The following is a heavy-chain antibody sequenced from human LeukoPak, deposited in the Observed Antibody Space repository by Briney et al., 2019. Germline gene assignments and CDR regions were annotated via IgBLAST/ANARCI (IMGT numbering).Heavy chain of an antibody. CDR2: IKQDGSEK. D-gene: IGHD3-3*01. V-gene: IGHV3-7*01. CDR3: AKDGPSSTRLRFLEWGYYFDY. CDR1: GFTFSSYW. J-gene: IGHJ4*02. Sequence: PGGSLRLSCAASGFTFSSYWMSWVRQAPGKGLEWVANIKQDGSEKDYVDSMKGRFTISRDNSKNTLYLQMNSLRAEDTAVYYCAKDGPSSTRLRFLEWGYYFDYWGQGTLVTVSS.